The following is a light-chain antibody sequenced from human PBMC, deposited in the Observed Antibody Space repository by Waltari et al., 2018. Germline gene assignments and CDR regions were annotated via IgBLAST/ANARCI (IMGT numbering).Light chain of an antibody. J-gene: IGKJ5*01. CDR1: QSLVHSDGNTY. V-gene: IGKV2-30*02. CDR2: KVS. CDR3: MQGTHWPPIT. Sequence: VVMTQSPLSLPVTLGQPASISCRSSQSLVHSDGNTYLNWFQQRPGQSPRRLIYKVSNRDSGVPDRFSGSGSGTDFTLKISRVEAEDVGIYYCMQGTHWPPITFGQGTRLEIK.